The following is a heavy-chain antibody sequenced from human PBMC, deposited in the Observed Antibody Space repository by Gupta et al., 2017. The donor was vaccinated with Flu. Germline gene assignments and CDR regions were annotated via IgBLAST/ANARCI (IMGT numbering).Heavy chain of an antibody. D-gene: IGHD6-6*01. CDR2: IGGSGGHK. V-gene: IGHV3-23*01. Sequence: RSCAMVWVGQVEGKGLGWVSTIGGSGGHKSSAASVMGLFTISCDNSKNTMSRQMNGLRVEDTSGYYCTQDRLPNNWLDSWGQGTLVTVSS. CDR3: TQDRLPNNWLDS. CDR1: RSCA. J-gene: IGHJ5*01.